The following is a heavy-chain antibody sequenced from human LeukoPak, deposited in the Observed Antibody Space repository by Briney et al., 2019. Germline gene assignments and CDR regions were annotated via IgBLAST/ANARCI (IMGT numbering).Heavy chain of an antibody. D-gene: IGHD5-18*01. CDR2: ISGSGGST. CDR3: AKLVSGYSYGYSDY. V-gene: IGHV3-23*01. Sequence: GGSLRLSCAASGFTFSSYAMSWVRQAPGKGLEWVSAISGSGGSTYYADSVKGRFTISRDNSKNTLYLQMNSLRAEDTAVYYCAKLVSGYSYGYSDYWGQGTLVTVSS. CDR1: GFTFSSYA. J-gene: IGHJ4*02.